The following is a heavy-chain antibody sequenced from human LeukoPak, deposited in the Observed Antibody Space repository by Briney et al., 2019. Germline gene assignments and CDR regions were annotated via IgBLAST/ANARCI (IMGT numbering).Heavy chain of an antibody. V-gene: IGHV3-23*01. CDR1: GFTFSSSA. CDR2: ISGSGHST. J-gene: IGHJ4*02. D-gene: IGHD1-26*01. CDR3: AKVSWSSGSYSGGY. Sequence: GGSLRLSCAASGFTFSSSAMSWVRQAPGKGLEWVSAISGSGHSTYYADSVKGRFTISRDNSKNTLYLQMNSLRAEDTAVYYCAKVSWSSGSYSGGYWGQGTLVTVSS.